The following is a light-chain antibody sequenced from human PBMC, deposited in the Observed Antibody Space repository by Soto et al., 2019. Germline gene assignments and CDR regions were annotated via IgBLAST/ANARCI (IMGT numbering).Light chain of an antibody. CDR1: SSDVGGDSY. V-gene: IGLV2-8*01. Sequence: QSALTQPPSASGSPGQSVAISCTGTSSDVGGDSYVSWYQQHPGKAPKLMIYEVSKRPSGVPDRFSGSKSGNTASLTVSGLQAEDEADYYCSSYARNRDVLFGGGTKLTVL. J-gene: IGLJ2*01. CDR2: EVS. CDR3: SSYARNRDVL.